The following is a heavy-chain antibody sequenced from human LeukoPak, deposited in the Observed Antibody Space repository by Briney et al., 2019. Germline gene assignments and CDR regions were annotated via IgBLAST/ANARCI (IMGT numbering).Heavy chain of an antibody. CDR2: ISAYNGNT. Sequence: GASVKVSCKASGYTFTSYGISWVRQAPGQGLEWMGWISAYNGNTNYAQKLQGRVTMTTDTSTSTAYMELRSLRSDDTAVYYCARDPGEVYCSSTSCTYFDYWGQGTLVTVSS. CDR3: ARDPGEVYCSSTSCTYFDY. CDR1: GYTFTSYG. D-gene: IGHD2-2*01. J-gene: IGHJ4*02. V-gene: IGHV1-18*01.